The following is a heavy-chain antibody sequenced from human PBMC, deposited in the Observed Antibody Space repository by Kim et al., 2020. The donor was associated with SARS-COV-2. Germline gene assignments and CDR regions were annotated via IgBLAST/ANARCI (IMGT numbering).Heavy chain of an antibody. CDR1: GYTFTKYD. CDR3: ARELTGGGGAFDI. J-gene: IGHJ3*02. Sequence: ASVKVSCKASGYTFTKYDISWVRQAPGQGLEWMGWISASNGNTNYAQKLQGRVTMTTDTSTSTAYMELRSLRSDDTAVYYCARELTGGGGAFDIWGQGTMVTVSS. D-gene: IGHD1-1*01. CDR2: ISASNGNT. V-gene: IGHV1-18*01.